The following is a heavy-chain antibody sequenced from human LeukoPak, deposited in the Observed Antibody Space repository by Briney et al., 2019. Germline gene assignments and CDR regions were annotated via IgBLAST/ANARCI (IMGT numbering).Heavy chain of an antibody. CDR3: ARAGAVVDNWFDP. CDR1: GYTFNTYG. D-gene: IGHD2-15*01. Sequence: EASVKVSCKASGYTFNTYGITWVRQAPGQGLEWMGWISGYNGKTKYAQKLQDRVTMTTDTSTTTAYMELRSLTPDDTAVYYCARAGAVVDNWFDPWGQGTLVTVSS. V-gene: IGHV1-18*01. CDR2: ISGYNGKT. J-gene: IGHJ5*02.